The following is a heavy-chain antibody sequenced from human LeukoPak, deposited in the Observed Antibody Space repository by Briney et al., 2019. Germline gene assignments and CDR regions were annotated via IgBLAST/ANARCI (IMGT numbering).Heavy chain of an antibody. J-gene: IGHJ4*02. CDR1: GFTFSSYW. CDR3: ARGMSTVYYYFDY. CDR2: IKQDGSEK. V-gene: IGHV3-7*01. Sequence: GGSLRLSCAASGFTFSSYWMSWVRQAPGKGLEWVANIKQDGSEKYYVDSVKGRFTISRDNAKNPLYLQMNSLRAEDTAVYYCARGMSTVYYYFDYWGQGTLVTVSS. D-gene: IGHD3-10*01.